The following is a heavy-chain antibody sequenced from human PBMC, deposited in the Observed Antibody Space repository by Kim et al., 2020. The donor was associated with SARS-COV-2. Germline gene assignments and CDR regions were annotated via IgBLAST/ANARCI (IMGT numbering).Heavy chain of an antibody. J-gene: IGHJ6*02. D-gene: IGHD4-17*01. CDR2: INSDGSST. V-gene: IGHV3-74*01. Sequence: GGSLRLSCAASGFTFSSYWMHWVRQAPGKGLVWVSRINSDGSSTSYADSVKGRFTISRDNAKNTLYLQMNSLRAEDTAVYYCARDDLPCDYGDYDGSIYYDDGMDVWGRGTAVTVSS. CDR1: GFTFSSYW. CDR3: ARDDLPCDYGDYDGSIYYDDGMDV.